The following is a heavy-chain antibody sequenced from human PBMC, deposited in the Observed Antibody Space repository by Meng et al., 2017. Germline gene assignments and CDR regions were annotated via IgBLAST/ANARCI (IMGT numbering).Heavy chain of an antibody. CDR3: ARDYGDYAWIAKRWFDP. D-gene: IGHD4-17*01. Sequence: QVPVGQSGAEVKKPGSSVKVSCKASGGTFSSYAISWVRQAPGQGLEWMGGIIPIFGTANYAQKFQGRVTITADESTSTAYMELSSLRSEDTAVYYCARDYGDYAWIAKRWFDPWGQGTLVTVSS. CDR2: IIPIFGTA. J-gene: IGHJ5*02. V-gene: IGHV1-69*01. CDR1: GGTFSSYA.